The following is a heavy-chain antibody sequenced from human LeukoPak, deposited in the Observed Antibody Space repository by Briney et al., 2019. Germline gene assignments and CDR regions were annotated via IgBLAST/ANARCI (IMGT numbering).Heavy chain of an antibody. CDR3: ARHDGRRCTGSSCYGGSDS. D-gene: IGHD2-2*01. J-gene: IGHJ4*02. CDR1: GYSFTSYW. Sequence: HGESLKISCKGSGYSFTSYWIAWVRQMPGKGLGWMGMVYPGDSETRYSPSFQGQVTISADNSITAAYLRWSSLKASDSAMYYCARHDGRRCTGSSCYGGSDSWGQGTLVSVSS. V-gene: IGHV5-51*01. CDR2: VYPGDSET.